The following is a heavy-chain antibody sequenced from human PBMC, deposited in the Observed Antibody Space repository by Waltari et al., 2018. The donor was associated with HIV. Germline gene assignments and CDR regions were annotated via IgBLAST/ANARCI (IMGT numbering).Heavy chain of an antibody. CDR2: IYYTGST. V-gene: IGHV4-61*08. D-gene: IGHD3-22*01. CDR3: ASAYDSSGYAYFYYYMDV. J-gene: IGHJ6*03. Sequence: QVQLQESGPGLVKPSETLSLTCTVSGGSVSSGGYFWGWIRQPPGKGLEWIGYIYYTGSTNYNSPRKSRVTISVDTSKNQFSLNLSSVTAADTAIYYCASAYDSSGYAYFYYYMDVWGKGTTVTVSS. CDR1: GGSVSSGGYF.